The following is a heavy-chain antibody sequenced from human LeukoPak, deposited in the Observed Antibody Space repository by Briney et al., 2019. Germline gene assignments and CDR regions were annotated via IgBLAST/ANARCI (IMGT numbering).Heavy chain of an antibody. CDR3: ARAGSRYYYDSSGYVDY. D-gene: IGHD3-22*01. V-gene: IGHV3-21*01. Sequence: GGSLRLSCAASGFTFSSYSMNWVRQAPGKGLEWVSSISSSSSYIYYADSVKGRFTISRDNAKNSLYLQMNSLRAEDTAMYYCARAGSRYYYDSSGYVDYWGQGTLVTVSS. CDR2: ISSSSSYI. CDR1: GFTFSSYS. J-gene: IGHJ4*02.